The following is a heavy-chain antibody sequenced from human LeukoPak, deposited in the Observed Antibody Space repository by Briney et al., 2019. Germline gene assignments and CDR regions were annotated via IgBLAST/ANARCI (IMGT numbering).Heavy chain of an antibody. CDR3: AQQVGYCSSGSCYFTY. D-gene: IGHD2-15*01. Sequence: GGTLRLSCAASGFSFNTYAMSWVRQAPGKGLEWVSAISNTGGSTYYADSVKGRFTISRDKSKNTLSLQMNSLRAEDTAVYYCAQQVGYCSSGSCYFTYWGQGTLVTVSS. J-gene: IGHJ1*01. CDR1: GFSFNTYA. V-gene: IGHV3-23*01. CDR2: ISNTGGST.